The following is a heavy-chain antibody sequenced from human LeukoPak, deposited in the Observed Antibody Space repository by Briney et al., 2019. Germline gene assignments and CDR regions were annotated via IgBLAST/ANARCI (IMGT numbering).Heavy chain of an antibody. CDR2: IIPIFGTA. D-gene: IGHD4-23*01. Sequence: SVKVSCKASGGTFSSYAISWVRQAPGQGLEWMGGIIPIFGTANYAQKFQGRVTITADESTSTAYMELSSLRSEDTAVYYCAKVGSYGGNSYIDYWGQGTLVTVSS. J-gene: IGHJ4*02. V-gene: IGHV1-69*13. CDR1: GGTFSSYA. CDR3: AKVGSYGGNSYIDY.